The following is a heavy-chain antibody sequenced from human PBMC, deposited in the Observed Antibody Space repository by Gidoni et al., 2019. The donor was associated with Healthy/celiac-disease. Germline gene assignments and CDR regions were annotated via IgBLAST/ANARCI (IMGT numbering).Heavy chain of an antibody. J-gene: IGHJ6*02. CDR2: ISWNSGSI. CDR1: GFTFADYA. Sequence: EVQLVESGGGLVQPGRSLRLSCAASGFTFADYAMHWVRQAPGKGLEWVSGISWNSGSIGYADSVKGRFTISRDNAKNSLYLQMNSLRAEDTALYYCAKDISGYYFNYYYYYGMDVWGQGTTVTVSS. V-gene: IGHV3-9*01. CDR3: AKDISGYYFNYYYYYGMDV. D-gene: IGHD3-3*01.